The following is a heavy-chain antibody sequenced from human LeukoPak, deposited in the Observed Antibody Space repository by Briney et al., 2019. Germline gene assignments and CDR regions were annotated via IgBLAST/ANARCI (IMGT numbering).Heavy chain of an antibody. V-gene: IGHV4-39*01. Sequence: SETLSLTCTVSGDSISSSSYYWGWIRQPPGKGLEWIGSFYYSGSTYYNPSLKSRVTISVDTSKNQFSLKLSSVTAADTAVYYCARYLGSVDVWGKGTTVTVSS. CDR1: GDSISSSSYY. CDR3: ARYLGSVDV. CDR2: FYYSGST. J-gene: IGHJ6*04. D-gene: IGHD5-12*01.